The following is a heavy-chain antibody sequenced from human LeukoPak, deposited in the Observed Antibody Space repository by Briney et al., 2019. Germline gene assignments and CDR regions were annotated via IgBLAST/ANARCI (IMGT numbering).Heavy chain of an antibody. CDR2: IYYSGST. V-gene: IGHV4-31*03. CDR1: GGSISSGGYY. D-gene: IGHD3-22*01. Sequence: PSETLSLTCTVSGGSISSGGYYWSWIRQHPGKGPEWIGYIYYSGSTNYNPSLKSRVTISVNTSKNQFSLKLSSVTAADTAVYYCARVENVIYYDSRAGAFDIWGQGTMVTVSS. J-gene: IGHJ3*02. CDR3: ARVENVIYYDSRAGAFDI.